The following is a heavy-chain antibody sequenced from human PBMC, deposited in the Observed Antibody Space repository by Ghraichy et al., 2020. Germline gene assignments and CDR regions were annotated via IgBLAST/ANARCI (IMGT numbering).Heavy chain of an antibody. V-gene: IGHV4-59*02. Sequence: SETLSLTCAVSGGSVSNFYWTWIRQPPGKGLEWIGHIHYKGTSNHNPSLTSRVILSVDTSKNQVSLRLFSVTAADTATYFCARDLSYYYDTSGWGWFDPWGQGTTGIVSS. D-gene: IGHD3-22*01. CDR1: GGSVSNFY. J-gene: IGHJ5*02. CDR3: ARDLSYYYDTSGWGWFDP. CDR2: IHYKGTS.